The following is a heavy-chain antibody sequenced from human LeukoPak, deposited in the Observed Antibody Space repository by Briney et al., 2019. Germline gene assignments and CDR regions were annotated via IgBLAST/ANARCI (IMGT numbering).Heavy chain of an antibody. CDR3: ARGRSRATITWYIDL. CDR2: IGPAGDT. V-gene: IGHV3-13*01. CDR1: GFTFSSHD. J-gene: IGHJ2*01. Sequence: GGSLRLSCAASGFTFSSHDMHWVRQVTGKGLEWVSAIGPAGDTYYPTSVKGQFTVSRENAKNSLYLQMNSLRAGDTAVYYCARGRSRATITWYIDLWGRGTLVTVSS. D-gene: IGHD1-14*01.